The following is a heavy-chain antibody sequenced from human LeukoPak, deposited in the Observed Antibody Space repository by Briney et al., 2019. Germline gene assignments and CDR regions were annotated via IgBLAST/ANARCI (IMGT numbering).Heavy chain of an antibody. CDR1: GGSISSGSYY. D-gene: IGHD2-21*01. Sequence: PSQTLSLTCTVSGGSISSGSYYWSWIRQPAGKGLEWIGRIYTSGSTNYNPSLKSRVTISVDTSKNQFSLKLSSVTAADTAVCYCARAHIAWAMSFDYWGQGTLVTVSS. J-gene: IGHJ4*02. V-gene: IGHV4-61*02. CDR2: IYTSGST. CDR3: ARAHIAWAMSFDY.